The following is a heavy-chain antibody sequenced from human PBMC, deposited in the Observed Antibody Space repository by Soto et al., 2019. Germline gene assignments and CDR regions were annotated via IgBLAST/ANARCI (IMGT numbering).Heavy chain of an antibody. V-gene: IGHV4-59*01. CDR1: GGSISSYY. CDR2: IYYSGST. D-gene: IGHD6-19*01. J-gene: IGHJ5*02. CDR3: ARSPYSSGALFDP. Sequence: SETLSLTCPVSGGSISSYYWSWIRQPPGKGLEWIWYIYYSGSTNYNPSLKSRVTISVDTSKNQFSLKLSSVTAADTAVYYCARSPYSSGALFDPWGQGTLVTVSS.